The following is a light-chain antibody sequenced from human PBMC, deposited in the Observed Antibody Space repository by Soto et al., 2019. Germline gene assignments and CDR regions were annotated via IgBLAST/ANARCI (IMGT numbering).Light chain of an antibody. CDR2: GAS. V-gene: IGKV3-11*01. CDR1: QSVSTK. Sequence: EIVLTQSPGTLSLSPGERGTLSCRASQSVSTKLAWYQQKPGQAPRLLINGASTRATGVPARFSGGGSGTDFTLTISSLEPEDFAVYYCQHRNNRPFSFGPGTKVDI. CDR3: QHRNNRPFS. J-gene: IGKJ3*01.